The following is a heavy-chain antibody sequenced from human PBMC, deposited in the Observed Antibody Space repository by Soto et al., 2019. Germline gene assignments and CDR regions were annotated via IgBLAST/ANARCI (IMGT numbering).Heavy chain of an antibody. V-gene: IGHV3-48*03. CDR1: GFTFSSYE. J-gene: IGHJ5*02. D-gene: IGHD3-22*01. CDR3: ARDRRTYYYDSSGYYYRYNWFDP. Sequence: GGSLRLSCAASGFTFSSYEMNWIRQAPGKGLEWVSYISSSGSTIYYADSVKGRFTISRDNAKNSLYLQMNSLRAEDTAVYYCARDRRTYYYDSSGYYYRYNWFDPWGQGXLVTVYS. CDR2: ISSSGSTI.